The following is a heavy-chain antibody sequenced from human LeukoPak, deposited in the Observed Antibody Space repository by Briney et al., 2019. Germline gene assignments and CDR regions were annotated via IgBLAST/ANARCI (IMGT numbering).Heavy chain of an antibody. CDR3: ARDRGVPASPPELYYYYDMDV. CDR2: IIPIFGTA. J-gene: IGHJ6*03. CDR1: GGTFSSYA. Sequence: SVKVSCKASGGTFSSYAISWVRQAPGQGLEWMGGIIPIFGTANYAQKFQGRVTITADESTSTAYMELSSLRSEDTAVYYCARDRGVPASPPELYYYYDMDVWGKGTTVTVSS. D-gene: IGHD2-2*01. V-gene: IGHV1-69*13.